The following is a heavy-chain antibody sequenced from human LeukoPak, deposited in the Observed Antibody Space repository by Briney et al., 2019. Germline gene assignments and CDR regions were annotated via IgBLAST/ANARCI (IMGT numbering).Heavy chain of an antibody. J-gene: IGHJ4*02. CDR3: AREARVGGALQY. D-gene: IGHD1-26*01. V-gene: IGHV3-74*03. CDR1: GPTFSTYW. CDR2: INPDGSIR. Sequence: GGSLRLSCAASGPTFSTYWMHWVRQAPGKGLAWVARINPDGSIRTCADSVQGRVTISRDTAKDTLFLQMNSLRAEDTAVYYCAREARVGGALQYWGQGTPVTVSS.